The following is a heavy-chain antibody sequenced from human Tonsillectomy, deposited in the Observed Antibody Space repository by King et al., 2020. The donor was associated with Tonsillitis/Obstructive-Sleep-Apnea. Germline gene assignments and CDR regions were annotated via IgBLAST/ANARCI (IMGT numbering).Heavy chain of an antibody. CDR2: IYYSGST. CDR1: GGSIRSSDFY. J-gene: IGHJ4*02. D-gene: IGHD3-10*01. V-gene: IGHV4-39*01. Sequence: QLQLQESGPGLVKPSETLSLTCTVSGGSIRSSDFYWGWIRQPPGKGLEWIGSIYYSGSTFYNSSLKSRVTISVDTSKNQFSLKLSSVTAADTAVYYCARQIRYGSGNGLCDYWGQGTPVTVSS. CDR3: ARQIRYGSGNGLCDY.